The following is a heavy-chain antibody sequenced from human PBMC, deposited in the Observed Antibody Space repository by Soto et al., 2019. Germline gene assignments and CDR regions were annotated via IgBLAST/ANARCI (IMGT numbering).Heavy chain of an antibody. J-gene: IGHJ2*01. V-gene: IGHV1-3*01. CDR3: ARDGLYCGGDCYHYWYFDL. CDR2: INAGNGNT. CDR1: GYKFSNYA. Sequence: AASVKVSCKASGYKFSNYAMHWVRQAPGQRLEWMGWINAGNGNTKYSQKFQGRVTITRDTFASTAYMELSSLRSEDTAVYYCARDGLYCGGDCYHYWYFDLWGR. D-gene: IGHD2-21*02.